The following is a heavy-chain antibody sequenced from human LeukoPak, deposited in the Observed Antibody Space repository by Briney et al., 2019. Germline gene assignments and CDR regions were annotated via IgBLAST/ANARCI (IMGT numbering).Heavy chain of an antibody. Sequence: SQTLSLTCTVSGGSISSGGYYWGWIPQPPGKGPEWVGYIYYSGSTYYNPSLKSRVTISVDTSKNQFSLKLSSVTAADTAVYYCASELVVVPAAITAGFDPWGQGTLVTVSS. V-gene: IGHV4-30-4*01. CDR2: IYYSGST. CDR1: GGSISSGGYY. D-gene: IGHD2-2*01. CDR3: ASELVVVPAAITAGFDP. J-gene: IGHJ5*02.